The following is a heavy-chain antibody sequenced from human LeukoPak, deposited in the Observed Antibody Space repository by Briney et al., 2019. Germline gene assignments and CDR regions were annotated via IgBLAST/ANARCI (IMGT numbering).Heavy chain of an antibody. D-gene: IGHD4/OR15-4a*01. CDR2: NAGSSSR. CDR3: AKHRGALRENYYMVV. J-gene: IGHJ6*03. V-gene: IGHV3-23*01. CDR1: GFTFSSYA. Sequence: GGSLRLSCLANGFTFSSYAMSWVRQASGKGLEWVSNAGSSSRLYGDSVKGRFSVSRDNSKNTLYLQMNSMLSISTSLYYCAKHRGALRENYYMVVWGKGTTVTVSS.